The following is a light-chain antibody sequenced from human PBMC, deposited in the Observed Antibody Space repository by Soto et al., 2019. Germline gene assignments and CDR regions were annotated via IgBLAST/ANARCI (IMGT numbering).Light chain of an antibody. Sequence: VLTQSPGTLSLSPGERATLSCRASQSISSTSLAWYQHQPGQAPRLLVYGASVRASGIPDRFSGGGSRTDFTLTISRLEPEDFAVYYCQRYGNSPPLTFGGGTKVEIK. J-gene: IGKJ4*01. V-gene: IGKV3-20*01. CDR3: QRYGNSPPLT. CDR2: GAS. CDR1: QSISSTS.